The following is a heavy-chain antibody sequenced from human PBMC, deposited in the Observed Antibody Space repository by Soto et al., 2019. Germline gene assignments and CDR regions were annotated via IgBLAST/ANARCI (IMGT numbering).Heavy chain of an antibody. V-gene: IGHV3-33*01. CDR3: ARDRGYSYALDY. J-gene: IGHJ4*02. D-gene: IGHD5-18*01. CDR2: IWYDGSNK. Sequence: QVQLVESGGGVVQPGRSLRLSCAASGFTFSSYGMHWVRQAPGKGLEWVAVIWYDGSNKYYADSVKGRFTISRDNSKNTLYLQMNSLRAEDTAVYYCARDRGYSYALDYWGQGTLVTVSS. CDR1: GFTFSSYG.